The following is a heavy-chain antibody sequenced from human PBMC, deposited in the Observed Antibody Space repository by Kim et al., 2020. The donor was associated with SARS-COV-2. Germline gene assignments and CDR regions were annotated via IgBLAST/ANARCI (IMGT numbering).Heavy chain of an antibody. D-gene: IGHD3-9*01. CDR3: STLGGILTGVDAVDI. CDR1: GFTFSNAW. Sequence: GGSLRLSCTASGFTFSNAWITWVRQAPGKGLEWVGRIKKKTDGGTTDYAAPVKGRFTISRDDSKNTLSLQMNSLKTEDTAVYYCSTLGGILTGVDAVDIWGQGTTVTVSS. CDR2: IKKKTDGGTT. V-gene: IGHV3-15*01. J-gene: IGHJ3*02.